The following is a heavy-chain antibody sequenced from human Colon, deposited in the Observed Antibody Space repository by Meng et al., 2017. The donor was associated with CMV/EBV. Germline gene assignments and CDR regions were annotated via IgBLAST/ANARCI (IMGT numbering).Heavy chain of an antibody. CDR3: ARVPYSSHSGLDF. V-gene: IGHV3-74*01. J-gene: IGHJ1*01. CDR2: INSDGGKT. CDR1: GYTFSNYW. Sequence: GGSLRLSCAASGYTFSNYWMHWVRQAPGKGLVWVARINSDGGKTSYPDAMKGRFTVSRDNDKNTLYLQMNSLRADDTAVYYCARVPYSSHSGLDFWGQGTLVTVSS. D-gene: IGHD6-13*01.